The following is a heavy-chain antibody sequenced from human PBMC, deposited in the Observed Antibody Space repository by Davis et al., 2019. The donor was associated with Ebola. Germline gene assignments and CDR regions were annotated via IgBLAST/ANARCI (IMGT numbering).Heavy chain of an antibody. CDR3: ARPAAGDWYFDL. J-gene: IGHJ2*01. CDR1: GGSISSGGYY. V-gene: IGHV4-31*03. D-gene: IGHD2-2*01. CDR2: IYYSGST. Sequence: PSETLSLTCTVSGGSISSGGYYWSWIRQHPGKGLEWIGYIYYSGSTYYNPSLKSRVTISVDTSKNQFSLKLSSVTAADTAVYYCARPAAGDWYFDLWGRGTLVTVSS.